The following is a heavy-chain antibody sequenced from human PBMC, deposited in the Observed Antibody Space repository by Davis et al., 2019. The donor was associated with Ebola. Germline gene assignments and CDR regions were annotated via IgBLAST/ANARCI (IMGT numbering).Heavy chain of an antibody. Sequence: ASVKVSCKASGYTFTGYYMHWVRQAPGQGLEWMGWINPNSGNTNYAQKLQGRVTMTTDTSTSTAYMELRSLRSDDTAVYYCARDMGMVQEANWFDPWGQGTLVTVSS. J-gene: IGHJ5*02. CDR2: INPNSGNT. CDR1: GYTFTGYY. V-gene: IGHV1-18*04. D-gene: IGHD3-10*01. CDR3: ARDMGMVQEANWFDP.